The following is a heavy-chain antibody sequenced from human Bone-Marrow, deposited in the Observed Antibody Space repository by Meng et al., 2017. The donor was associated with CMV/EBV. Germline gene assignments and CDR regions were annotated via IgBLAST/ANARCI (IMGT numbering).Heavy chain of an antibody. J-gene: IGHJ4*02. CDR2: IYYTGSS. Sequence: GSLRLSCTVSGGSINGYYWSWIRQPPGKGLEWIGYIYYTGSSHYNPSLESRVTISVDASKNQFFLRLSSVTAADTAVYYCAVGAFRSYFDYWGQGMLVTVSS. CDR1: GGSINGYY. D-gene: IGHD4/OR15-4a*01. CDR3: AVGAFRSYFDY. V-gene: IGHV4-59*01.